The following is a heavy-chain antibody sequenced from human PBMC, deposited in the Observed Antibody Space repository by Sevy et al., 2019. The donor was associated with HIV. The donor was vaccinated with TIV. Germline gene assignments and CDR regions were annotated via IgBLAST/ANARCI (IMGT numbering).Heavy chain of an antibody. Sequence: GGSLRLSCAASGFSFSNYDIHWVRQAPGKGLEWVAVISDDGNYKDYAYSVKGRFTISRDNSKNTLYVQMNSLRAEDTAVYYGVNLDYYDNTGCHPGYFDYWGQGTLVTVSS. CDR3: VNLDYYDNTGCHPGYFDY. V-gene: IGHV3-30*04. J-gene: IGHJ4*02. CDR1: GFSFSNYD. D-gene: IGHD3-22*01. CDR2: ISDDGNYK.